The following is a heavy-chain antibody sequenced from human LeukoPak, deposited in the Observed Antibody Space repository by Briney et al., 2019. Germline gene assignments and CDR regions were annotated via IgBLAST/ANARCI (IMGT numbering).Heavy chain of an antibody. V-gene: IGHV4-39*07. D-gene: IGHD3-22*01. J-gene: IGHJ3*01. CDR2: IYYSRST. CDR3: ARESYYDSSGYGI. CDR1: GGSISSSSYY. Sequence: SATLSLTCTVAGGSISSSSYYWGWIRQPPGKGLEWIGSIYYSRSTYYNPSLNSRVTISVDTSKNQFSLKLSSVTAADTAVYYCARESYYDSSGYGIWGQGTMVTVSS.